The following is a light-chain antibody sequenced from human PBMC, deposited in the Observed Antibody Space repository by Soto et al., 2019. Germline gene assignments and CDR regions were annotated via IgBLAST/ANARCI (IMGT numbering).Light chain of an antibody. V-gene: IGLV2-14*01. CDR3: SSYTSSSTLLYV. J-gene: IGLJ1*01. CDR2: DVS. Sequence: QSALTHPASVSGSPGQEVTISCTGTSSDVGGYNYVSWYQQHPVKAPKLMIYDVSNRPSGVSNRFSGSKSDNTASLTISGLQAEDEAEYYCSSYTSSSTLLYVFGTGTKLTVL. CDR1: SSDVGGYNY.